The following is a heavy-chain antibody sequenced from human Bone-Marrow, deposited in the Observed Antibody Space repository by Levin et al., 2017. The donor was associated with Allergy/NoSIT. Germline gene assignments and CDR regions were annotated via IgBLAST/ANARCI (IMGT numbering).Heavy chain of an antibody. CDR2: ISGSGGST. CDR1: GFTFSSYV. D-gene: IGHD3-22*01. J-gene: IGHJ4*02. CDR3: AKGVYRGHDSSGYYYPLWGYYFDF. V-gene: IGHV3-23*01. Sequence: PGGSLRLSCAASGFTFSSYVMSWVRQAPGKGLEWVSAISGSGGSTYYADSVKGRFTISRDNSKNTLDLQMNGLRAEDKAVYYCAKGVYRGHDSSGYYYPLWGYYFDFWGQGTLVTVSS.